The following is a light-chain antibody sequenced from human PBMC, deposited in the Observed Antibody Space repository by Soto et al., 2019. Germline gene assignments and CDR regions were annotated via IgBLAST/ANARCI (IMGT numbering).Light chain of an antibody. CDR1: EAISSW. J-gene: IGKJ4*01. V-gene: IGKV1-12*01. Sequence: DIKMTQSPSSVPASVGDRVTITCRASEAISSWLAWYQQKPGRAPKLLIYSASSLQNGAPSRFTGSGSGTDFTLTITSLQPDDTAIYYCQQARSFPLTFGGGTKVEIK. CDR2: SAS. CDR3: QQARSFPLT.